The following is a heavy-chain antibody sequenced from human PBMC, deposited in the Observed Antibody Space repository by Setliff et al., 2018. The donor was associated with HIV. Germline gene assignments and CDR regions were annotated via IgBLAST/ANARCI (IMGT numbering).Heavy chain of an antibody. J-gene: IGHJ4*02. CDR1: GFAFSDYD. CDR3: AREVSSGY. D-gene: IGHD3-22*01. Sequence: GGSLRLSCATSGFAFSDYDFHWVRQVTGEGLEWVSAIGTGGDTYYADSVKGRFTISRENAKNSLYLQMNSLRPEDTAVYYCAREVSSGYWGQGTLVTVSS. CDR2: IGTGGDT. V-gene: IGHV3-13*01.